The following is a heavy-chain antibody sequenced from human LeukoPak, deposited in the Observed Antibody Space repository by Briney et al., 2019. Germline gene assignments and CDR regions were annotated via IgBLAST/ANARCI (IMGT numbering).Heavy chain of an antibody. CDR3: ARVLGYCSGGSCYFDY. J-gene: IGHJ4*02. V-gene: IGHV1-18*01. CDR2: ISGYNGNT. D-gene: IGHD2-15*01. CDR1: GYTFSTYG. Sequence: ASVKVSCKASGYTFSTYGIAWVRQAPGQGLEWMGWISGYNGNTNYAQKLQGRVTMTTDTSTSTAYMELRSLRSDDTAVYYCARVLGYCSGGSCYFDYWGQGTLVTVSS.